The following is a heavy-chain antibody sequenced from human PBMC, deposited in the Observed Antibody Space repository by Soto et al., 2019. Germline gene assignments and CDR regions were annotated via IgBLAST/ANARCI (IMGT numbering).Heavy chain of an antibody. CDR1: GFTFSSYQ. V-gene: IGHV3-48*03. D-gene: IGHD3-3*01. CDR2: ITSSGSTI. J-gene: IGHJ4*02. Sequence: PGGSLRLSCAASGFTFSSYQMNWVRQAPGKGLEWISYITSSGSTIYYADSVKGRFTISRHNAKNSLYLQMNSLRAEDTAVYYCARDLITNFGVPTNDCWGQGTLVTVSS. CDR3: ARDLITNFGVPTNDC.